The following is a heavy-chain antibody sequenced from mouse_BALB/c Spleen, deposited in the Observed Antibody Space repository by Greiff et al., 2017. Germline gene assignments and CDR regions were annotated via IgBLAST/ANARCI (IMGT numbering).Heavy chain of an antibody. Sequence: EVKLMESGPGLVKPSQSLSLTCSVTGYSITSGYYWNWIRQFPGNKLEWMGYISYDGSNNYNPSLKNRISITRDTSKNQFFLKLNSVTTEDTATYYCARAYGYDGTWFAYWGQGTLVTVSA. D-gene: IGHD2-2*01. CDR3: ARAYGYDGTWFAY. CDR2: ISYDGSN. J-gene: IGHJ3*01. CDR1: GYSITSGYY. V-gene: IGHV3-6*02.